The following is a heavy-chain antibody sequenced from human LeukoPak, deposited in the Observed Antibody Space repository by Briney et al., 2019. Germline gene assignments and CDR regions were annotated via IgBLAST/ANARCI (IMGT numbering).Heavy chain of an antibody. V-gene: IGHV3-9*01. CDR2: IGWNSASV. CDR3: AKDYGYSSSWYDY. D-gene: IGHD6-13*01. Sequence: SLRLSCEASGFTFDDYGMHWVRQAPGKGLEWVSTIGWNSASVGYVDSVKGRFTISRDNAKKTLYLQMNSLRPEDTALYYCAKDYGYSSSWYDYWGQGTLVTVSS. J-gene: IGHJ4*02. CDR1: GFTFDDYG.